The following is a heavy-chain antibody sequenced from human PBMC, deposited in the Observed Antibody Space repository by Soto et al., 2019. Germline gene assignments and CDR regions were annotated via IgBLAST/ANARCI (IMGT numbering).Heavy chain of an antibody. CDR1: GFTFSSYA. CDR3: AKTDYDFWSGYYTGGFDY. D-gene: IGHD3-3*01. CDR2: ISGSGGST. J-gene: IGHJ4*02. V-gene: IGHV3-23*01. Sequence: GGSLRLSCAASGFTFSSYAMSWVRQAPGKGLEWVSAISGSGGSTYYADSVKGRFTISRDNSKNTLYLQMNSLRAEDTAVYYCAKTDYDFWSGYYTGGFDYWGQGTLVTVSS.